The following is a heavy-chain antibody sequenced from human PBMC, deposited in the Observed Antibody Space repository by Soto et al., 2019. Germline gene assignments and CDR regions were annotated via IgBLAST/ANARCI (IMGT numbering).Heavy chain of an antibody. CDR1: GFAFGNYG. CDR2: ILYDGSDK. V-gene: IGHV3-30*03. J-gene: IGHJ6*02. D-gene: IGHD3-16*01. CDR3: TRWGEVSHNLGGNYYYGMDV. Sequence: QVQLVESGGGVVQTGRSLRLSCVASGFAFGNYGLHWVRQPPGKGLEWVASILYDGSDKFYADSVKGRFTVSRDDSKKTFYVQMDSLRADDTGVYFCTRWGEVSHNLGGNYYYGMDVWGQGTTVTVSS.